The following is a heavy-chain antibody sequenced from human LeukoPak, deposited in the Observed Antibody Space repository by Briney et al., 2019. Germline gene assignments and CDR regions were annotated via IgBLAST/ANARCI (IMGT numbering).Heavy chain of an antibody. Sequence: SETLSLTCTVSGGSVSSGSYYWSWIRQPPGKGLEWIGYIYYSGSTNYNPSLKSRVTISVDTSKNQFSLKLSSVTAADTAVYYCARGSTYYYGSGSYYYYYGKDVWGKGTTVTVSS. V-gene: IGHV4-61*01. CDR2: IYYSGST. CDR3: ARGSTYYYGSGSYYYYYGKDV. J-gene: IGHJ6*04. CDR1: GGSVSSGSYY. D-gene: IGHD3-10*01.